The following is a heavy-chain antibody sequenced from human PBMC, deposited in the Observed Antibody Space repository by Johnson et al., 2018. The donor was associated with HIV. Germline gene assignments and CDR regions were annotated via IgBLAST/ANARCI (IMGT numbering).Heavy chain of an antibody. V-gene: IGHV3-64*07. Sequence: VQLVESGGGVVQPGRSLRLSCVASGFTFSMYAMHWVRQAPGKGLEYVSAISSNGGSTYYADSVKGRFTISRDNSKNTLYLQMDSLRAEDMAVYYCTIPYYYDSGGYQWGQGTMVTFSS. CDR3: TIPYYYDSGGYQ. J-gene: IGHJ3*01. CDR2: ISSNGGST. CDR1: GFTFSMYA. D-gene: IGHD3-22*01.